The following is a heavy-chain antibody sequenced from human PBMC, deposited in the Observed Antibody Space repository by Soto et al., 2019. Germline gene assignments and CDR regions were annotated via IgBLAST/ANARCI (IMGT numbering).Heavy chain of an antibody. CDR1: GGSVCSGAYY. D-gene: IGHD4-17*01. CDR2: IYYNGSS. Sequence: VQLQESGPGLVKPWETLSLTCTVSGGSVCSGAYYWSWIRQPPGKGLEWIGFIYYNGSSYYSPSTKSQVSIEVDTFKNKLSMKLNSVSAADTVIYYCTRWLDDYQDQTWFDPRGQGMLVIVPS. J-gene: IGHJ5*02. CDR3: TRWLDDYQDQTWFDP. V-gene: IGHV4-61*08.